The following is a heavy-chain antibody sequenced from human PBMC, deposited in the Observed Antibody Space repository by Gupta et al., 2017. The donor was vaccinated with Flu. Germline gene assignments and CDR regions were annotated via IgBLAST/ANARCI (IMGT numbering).Heavy chain of an antibody. CDR2: IIPIFGTP. V-gene: IGHV1-69*06. Sequence: GIIPIFGTPNYAQKFQGRVTITAYKSTSTAYMELSSLRSEDTAMYYCARASGDCSGVSCAKFDYWGQGTLVTVSS. D-gene: IGHD2-15*01. CDR3: ARASGDCSGVSCAKFDY. J-gene: IGHJ4*02.